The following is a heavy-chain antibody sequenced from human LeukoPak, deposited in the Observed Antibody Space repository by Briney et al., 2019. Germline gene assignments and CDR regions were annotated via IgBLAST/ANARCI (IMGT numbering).Heavy chain of an antibody. CDR2: INWTGGST. Sequence: GGSLRLSCAASGFTFDDSGMSWVRQAPGKGLEWVSGINWTGGSTGYADSVKGRFTISRDNAKNSLYLQMNSLRAEDTAVYYCATQGRIYYGSGSYYYFDYWGQGTLVTVSS. CDR1: GFTFDDSG. V-gene: IGHV3-20*04. D-gene: IGHD3-10*01. J-gene: IGHJ4*02. CDR3: ATQGRIYYGSGSYYYFDY.